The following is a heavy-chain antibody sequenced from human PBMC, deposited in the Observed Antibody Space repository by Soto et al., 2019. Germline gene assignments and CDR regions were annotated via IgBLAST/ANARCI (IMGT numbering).Heavy chain of an antibody. CDR3: ARDNYGYYYDY. D-gene: IGHD3-16*01. V-gene: IGHV6-1*01. CDR2: TFYRSKWYN. Sequence: QVPLQQSGPGLVKPSQTLSLTCAISGDSVSSNSAAWNWSRQSPSRGLEWRGRTFYRSKWYNDYAVSVKGRITINQDTSKNQFSLQLNSVTPDDTAVYYCARDNYGYYYDYWGQGALVTVSS. J-gene: IGHJ4*02. CDR1: GDSVSSNSAA.